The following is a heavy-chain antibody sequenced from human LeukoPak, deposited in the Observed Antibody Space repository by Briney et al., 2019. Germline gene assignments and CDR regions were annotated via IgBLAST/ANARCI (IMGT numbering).Heavy chain of an antibody. CDR1: GYTFTGYY. CDR3: ARVRDDSSGYLLIEAFDI. CDR2: MNTNSGGT. D-gene: IGHD3-22*01. J-gene: IGHJ3*02. V-gene: IGHV1-2*02. Sequence: ASEKVSCKASGYTFTGYYMHWVRQAPGQGLEWMGWMNTNSGGTNYAQKFQGRVTMTRDTSISTAYMELSRLRSDDTAVYYCARVRDDSSGYLLIEAFDIWGQGTMVTVSS.